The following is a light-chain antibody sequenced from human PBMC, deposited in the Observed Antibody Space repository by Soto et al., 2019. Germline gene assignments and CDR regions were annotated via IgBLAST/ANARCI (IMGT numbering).Light chain of an antibody. CDR2: EDT. V-gene: IGLV2-23*01. CDR3: CSYAGSSTWV. Sequence: QSALTQPASVSGSPGQSITIYCTGTSSDVGTYDLVSWYQQYPGKAPKLMIYEDTKRPSGVSNHFSGSKSGNTASLTISGLQAEDEADYYCCSYAGSSTWVFGGGTKLTVL. J-gene: IGLJ3*02. CDR1: SSDVGTYDL.